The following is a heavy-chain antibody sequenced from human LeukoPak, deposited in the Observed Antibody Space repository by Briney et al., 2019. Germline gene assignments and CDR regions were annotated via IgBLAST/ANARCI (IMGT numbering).Heavy chain of an antibody. CDR1: GFAFSSYA. CDR2: ISGSGGST. Sequence: GGSLRLSCAASGFAFSSYAMSWVRQAPGKGLEWVSAISGSGGSTYYADSVKGRFTISRDNSKNTLYLQMNSLRAEDTAVYYCAKAYGIAVAMGAFDIWGQGTMVTVSS. CDR3: AKAYGIAVAMGAFDI. J-gene: IGHJ3*02. D-gene: IGHD6-19*01. V-gene: IGHV3-23*01.